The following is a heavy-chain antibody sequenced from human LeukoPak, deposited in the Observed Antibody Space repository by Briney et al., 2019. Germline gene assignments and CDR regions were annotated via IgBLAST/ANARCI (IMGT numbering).Heavy chain of an antibody. V-gene: IGHV3-21*01. CDR2: ITRSNYI. CDR3: AREQWLSDAFDI. Sequence: GGSLRLSCAASGFTFSSYSMNWVRQAPGKGLEWVSSITRSNYIYYADSVKGRFTISRDNAKNSLYLQMNSLRAEDTAVYYCAREQWLSDAFDIWGQGTMVTVSS. CDR1: GFTFSSYS. J-gene: IGHJ3*02. D-gene: IGHD6-19*01.